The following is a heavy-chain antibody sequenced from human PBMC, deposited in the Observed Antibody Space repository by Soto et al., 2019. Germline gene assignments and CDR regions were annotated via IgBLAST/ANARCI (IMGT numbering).Heavy chain of an antibody. Sequence: SETLSLTCTVSGGSISSGGYYWSWIRQHPGKGLEWIGYIYYSGSTYYNPSLKSRVTISVDTSKNQFSLKLSSVTDADTAVYYCARGYCTNGVCYGHYYYGMDVWGQGTTVTVSS. J-gene: IGHJ6*02. V-gene: IGHV4-31*03. CDR3: ARGYCTNGVCYGHYYYGMDV. CDR2: IYYSGST. CDR1: GGSISSGGYY. D-gene: IGHD2-8*01.